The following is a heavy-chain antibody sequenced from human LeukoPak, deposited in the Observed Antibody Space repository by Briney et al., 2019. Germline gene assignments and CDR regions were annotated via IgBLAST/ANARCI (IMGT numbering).Heavy chain of an antibody. CDR1: GGSISSYS. CDR2: IDYSGSS. Sequence: SETLSLTCSVSGGSISSYSWTWIRHPPGKGLEGIGFIDYSGSSNYNPSLKSRVTISADPSTNHFSLNLTSVTAADTAVYFCARDHPVADWAPDIWGRGTMVTVSS. J-gene: IGHJ3*02. CDR3: ARDHPVADWAPDI. V-gene: IGHV4-59*13. D-gene: IGHD3-9*01.